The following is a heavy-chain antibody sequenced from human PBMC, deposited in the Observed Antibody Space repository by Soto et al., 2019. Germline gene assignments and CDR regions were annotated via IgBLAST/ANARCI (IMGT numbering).Heavy chain of an antibody. CDR2: IYYSGST. D-gene: IGHD3-10*01. V-gene: IGHV4-39*01. J-gene: IGHJ4*02. Sequence: PSETLSLTCTVSGGSISSSSYYRGWIRQPPGKGLEWIGSIYYSGSTYYNPSLKSRVTISVDTSKNQFSLKLSSVTAADTAVYYCARQYGSGSYSKNFDYWGQGTLVTVSS. CDR1: GGSISSSSYY. CDR3: ARQYGSGSYSKNFDY.